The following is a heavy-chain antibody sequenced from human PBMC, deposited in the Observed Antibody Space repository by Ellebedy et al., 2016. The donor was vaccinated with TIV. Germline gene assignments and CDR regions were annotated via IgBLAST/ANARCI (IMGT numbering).Heavy chain of an antibody. V-gene: IGHV4-59*01. J-gene: IGHJ3*01. CDR1: GGSLSPYY. D-gene: IGHD3-3*01. CDR3: ARNGITIFGDTDAFDV. CDR2: IFHTGST. Sequence: MPSETLSLTCTVSGGSLSPYYWSRIRQPPGKGLEWLGYIFHTGSTTYKSSLRSRITISVDTSKNQLSLNLTSVTAADTAIYYCARNGITIFGDTDAFDVWGQGTVVTVSS.